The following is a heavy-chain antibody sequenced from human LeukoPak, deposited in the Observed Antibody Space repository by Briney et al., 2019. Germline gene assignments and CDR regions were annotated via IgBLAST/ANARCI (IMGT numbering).Heavy chain of an antibody. Sequence: SETLSLTCAVYGGSFSGYYWSWIRQPPGKGLEWIGEINHSGSTNYNPSLKGRVTISIDTSKSQFSLNLRSVTAADTAVYYCATLTSGGFDPWGQGTPVTVSS. CDR3: ATLTSGGFDP. J-gene: IGHJ5*02. CDR1: GGSFSGYY. V-gene: IGHV4-34*01. D-gene: IGHD1-26*01. CDR2: INHSGST.